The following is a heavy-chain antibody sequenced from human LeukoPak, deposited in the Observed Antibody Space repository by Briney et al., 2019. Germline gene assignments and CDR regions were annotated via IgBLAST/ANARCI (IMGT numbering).Heavy chain of an antibody. CDR1: GYTFTGHY. CDR3: ARDAIAAAGTGG. D-gene: IGHD6-13*01. CDR2: INPTGGT. J-gene: IGHJ4*02. Sequence: ASVKVSCKASGYTFTGHYMNWVRLAPGQGLEWMGWINPTGGTTYAQKFQDRVTMTRDTSINTAYMELSGLRSDDTAVYYCARDAIAAAGTGGWGQGTLVTVSS. V-gene: IGHV1-2*02.